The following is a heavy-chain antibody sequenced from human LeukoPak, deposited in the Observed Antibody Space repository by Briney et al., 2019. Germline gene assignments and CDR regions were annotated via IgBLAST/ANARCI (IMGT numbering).Heavy chain of an antibody. J-gene: IGHJ4*02. CDR3: ARANGDYDYYFDY. Sequence: SQTLSLTCTVSGGSISSGSYYWSWIRQPAGKGLEWIGRIYTSGSTNYNPSLKSRVAISVDTSKNQFSLKLSSVTAADTAVYYCARANGDYDYYFDYWGQGTLVTVSS. CDR1: GGSISSGSYY. V-gene: IGHV4-61*02. D-gene: IGHD4-17*01. CDR2: IYTSGST.